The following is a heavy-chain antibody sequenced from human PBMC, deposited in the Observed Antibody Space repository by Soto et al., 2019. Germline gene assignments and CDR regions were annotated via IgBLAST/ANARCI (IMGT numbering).Heavy chain of an antibody. Sequence: EVQLVESGGGLVQPGESLTLSCAASGFTFSSYWMHWVRQAPGKGLVWVSRIKSDGSGTYYADSVKGRLTISRDNAKNTLYLQMNSLRVEDTAVYVCARGDCERYDGNGYLVRHWGQGTLVTVSS. CDR1: GFTFSSYW. J-gene: IGHJ1*01. CDR2: IKSDGSGT. CDR3: ARGDCERYDGNGYLVRH. D-gene: IGHD3-22*01. V-gene: IGHV3-74*01.